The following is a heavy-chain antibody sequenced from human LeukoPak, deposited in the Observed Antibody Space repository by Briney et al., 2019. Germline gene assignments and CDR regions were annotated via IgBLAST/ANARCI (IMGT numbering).Heavy chain of an antibody. CDR3: ARRPSNSGRYFDY. CDR2: IYPGDSDT. D-gene: IGHD1-26*01. Sequence: GESLKISCKGSGYSFTSYWIGWVRQMPGKGLEWMGIIYPGDSDTRYSPSFQGQVTISADKSISTAYLQWSSLKASDTAMYYRARRPSNSGRYFDYWGQGTLVTVSS. CDR1: GYSFTSYW. V-gene: IGHV5-51*01. J-gene: IGHJ4*02.